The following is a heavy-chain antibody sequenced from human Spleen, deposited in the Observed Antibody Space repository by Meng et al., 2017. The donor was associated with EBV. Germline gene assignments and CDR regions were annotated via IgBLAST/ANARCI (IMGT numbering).Heavy chain of an antibody. V-gene: IGHV4-34*01. Sequence: LHRRCPGLLSPSATLFRTCAVNGGSFSGHYWTWIRQPPGKGLEWIGEIIHTGETNYNPSLTGRVTISRDTSKKHLSLRLNSVTAADTAVYYCVRGGEGDGCSLPYWGQGTLVTVSS. CDR3: VRGGEGDGCSLPY. CDR2: IIHTGET. D-gene: IGHD5-24*01. J-gene: IGHJ4*02. CDR1: GGSFSGHY.